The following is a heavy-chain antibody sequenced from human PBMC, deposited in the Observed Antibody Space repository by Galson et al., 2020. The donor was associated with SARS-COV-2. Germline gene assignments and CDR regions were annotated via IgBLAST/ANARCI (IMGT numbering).Heavy chain of an antibody. V-gene: IGHV4-31*03. J-gene: IGHJ4*02. CDR1: GGSITNAGYY. D-gene: IGHD5-12*01. CDR3: AARYGGYTYFDY. CDR2: IYYSGST. Sequence: ASETLSLTCTVSGGSITNAGYYWSWVRQHPGKGLEWIGYIYYSGSTYYNAPLKTRVTISRDTSKNRFSLKLSSVTAADTAVYYCAARYGGYTYFDYWGQGTLVTVSS.